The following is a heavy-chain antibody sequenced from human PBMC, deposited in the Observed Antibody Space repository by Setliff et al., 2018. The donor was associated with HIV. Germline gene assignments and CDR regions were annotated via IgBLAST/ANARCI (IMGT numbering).Heavy chain of an antibody. J-gene: IGHJ5*01. V-gene: IGHV4-4*02. CDR3: ARRVGIASVEPAAIRGFDS. Sequence: TSETLSLTCAVSGGSISSTNWWAWVRQPPGKGLEWIGEIYHSGSFHYNPSLKSRVTISVDKSKNQFSLRLNSVTAADTSMYYCARRVGIASVEPAAIRGFDSWGQGTLVTVS. CDR1: GGSISSTNW. CDR2: IYHSGSF. D-gene: IGHD2-2*01.